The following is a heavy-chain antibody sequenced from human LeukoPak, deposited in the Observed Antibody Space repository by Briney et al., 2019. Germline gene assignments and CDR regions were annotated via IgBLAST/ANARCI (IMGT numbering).Heavy chain of an antibody. Sequence: ASVKVSCKVSGYTLTELSMHWVRQAPGKGLEWMGGFDPEDGVTIYAQKFQGRVTMTEDTSTDTAYMELSSLRSEDTAVYYCATGIVGATTCMLDYWGQGTLVTVSS. D-gene: IGHD1-26*01. J-gene: IGHJ4*02. CDR2: FDPEDGVT. CDR3: ATGIVGATTCMLDY. CDR1: GYTLTELS. V-gene: IGHV1-24*01.